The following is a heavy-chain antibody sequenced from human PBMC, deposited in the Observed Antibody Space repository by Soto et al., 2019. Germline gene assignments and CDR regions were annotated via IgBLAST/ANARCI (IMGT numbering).Heavy chain of an antibody. Sequence: QLHLVQSGAVVKKPGASVTVSCSASGYPVTAYYMHWVRQAPGRGLEWMGGINPATGAAKYTQTFQGWVTMTRDTSTSTVFMELSGLTSGDTAVFYCARGGGVGVAGSAAFDMWGQGTLVTVSS. J-gene: IGHJ3*02. CDR3: ARGGGVGVAGSAAFDM. CDR1: GYPVTAYY. CDR2: INPATGAA. V-gene: IGHV1-2*04. D-gene: IGHD3-3*01.